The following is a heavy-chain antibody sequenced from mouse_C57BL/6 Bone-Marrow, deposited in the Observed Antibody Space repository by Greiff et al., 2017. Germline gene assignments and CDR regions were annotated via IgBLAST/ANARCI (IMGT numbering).Heavy chain of an antibody. CDR3: ARDYGSSYWYFDV. Sequence: VQLQQSGPELVKPGASVKLSCKASGYTFTSYEINWVKQRPGQGLEWIGWIYPRDGSTKYNEKFKGKATLTVDTSSSTAYMGLHSLTSEDSAVYFCARDYGSSYWYFDVWGTGTTVTVSS. J-gene: IGHJ1*03. D-gene: IGHD1-1*01. V-gene: IGHV1-85*01. CDR2: IYPRDGST. CDR1: GYTFTSYE.